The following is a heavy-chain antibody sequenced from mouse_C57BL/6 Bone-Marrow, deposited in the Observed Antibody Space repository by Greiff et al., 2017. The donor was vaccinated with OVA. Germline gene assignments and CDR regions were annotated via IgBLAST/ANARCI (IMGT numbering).Heavy chain of an antibody. CDR1: GYTFTSYG. Sequence: QVQLKESGAELARPGASVKLSCKASGYTFTSYGISWVKQRTGQGLEWIGEIYPRSGNTYYNEKFKGKATLTADKSSSTAYMELRSLTSEDSAVYFCASYGSSPHWYFDVWGTGTTVTVSS. CDR3: ASYGSSPHWYFDV. V-gene: IGHV1-81*01. CDR2: IYPRSGNT. J-gene: IGHJ1*03. D-gene: IGHD1-1*01.